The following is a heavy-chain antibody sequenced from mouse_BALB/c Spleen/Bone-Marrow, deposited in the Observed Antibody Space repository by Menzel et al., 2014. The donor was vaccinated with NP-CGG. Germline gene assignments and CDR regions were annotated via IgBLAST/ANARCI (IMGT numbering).Heavy chain of an antibody. J-gene: IGHJ2*01. V-gene: IGHV1S130*01. CDR2: IHPNSGNT. CDR1: GYTFTSSW. Sequence: QVQLQQSGSVLVRPGASVKLSCKASGYTFTSSWMHWAKQRPGQGLEWIGEIHPNSGNTNYNEKFKGKATLTVVTSSSTAYVDLRSLTSEDSAVYYCARHYRYAYYFDYWGQGTTLTVSS. D-gene: IGHD2-14*01. CDR3: ARHYRYAYYFDY.